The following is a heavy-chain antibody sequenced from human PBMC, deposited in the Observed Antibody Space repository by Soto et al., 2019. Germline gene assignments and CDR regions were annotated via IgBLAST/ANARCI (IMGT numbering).Heavy chain of an antibody. CDR2: INAHSGGT. CDR3: AKDLTRQLAYWLDP. J-gene: IGHJ5*02. V-gene: IGHV1-2*02. CDR1: GFSFTGYY. Sequence: GASVKVSCKASGFSFTGYYIHWLRQAPGQGLEWMGWINAHSGGTEYAQKFQGSVTLTRDTSISTAYMTLSSLRSDDTAIYYCAKDLTRQLAYWLDPWGQGTQVTVSS. D-gene: IGHD6-6*01.